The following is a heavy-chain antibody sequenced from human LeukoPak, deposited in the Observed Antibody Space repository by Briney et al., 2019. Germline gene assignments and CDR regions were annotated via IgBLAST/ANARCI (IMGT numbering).Heavy chain of an antibody. CDR1: GYTFTSYG. V-gene: IGHV1-18*01. CDR2: LSAYNGNT. CDR3: AATRITIPYCSSTSCYFVLSY. D-gene: IGHD2-2*01. Sequence: ASVKVSCKASGYTFTSYGISWVRQAPGQGLEWMGWLSAYNGNTNYAQKLQGRVTMTTDTSTSTAYMELRSLRSDDTAVYYCAATRITIPYCSSTSCYFVLSYWGQGTLVTVSS. J-gene: IGHJ4*02.